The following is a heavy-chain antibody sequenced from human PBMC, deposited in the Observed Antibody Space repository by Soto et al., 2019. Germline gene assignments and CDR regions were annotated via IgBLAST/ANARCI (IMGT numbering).Heavy chain of an antibody. J-gene: IGHJ6*02. CDR1: GFTFSSYG. CDR2: IWYDGSNK. V-gene: IGHV3-33*01. CDR3: ARDRGTIFGVVISYYYYGMDV. D-gene: IGHD3-3*01. Sequence: GGSLRLSCAASGFTFSSYGMHWVRQAPGRGLEWVAVIWYDGSNKYYADSVKGRFTISRDNSKNTLYLQMNSLRAEDTAVYYCARDRGTIFGVVISYYYYGMDVWGQGTTVTVSS.